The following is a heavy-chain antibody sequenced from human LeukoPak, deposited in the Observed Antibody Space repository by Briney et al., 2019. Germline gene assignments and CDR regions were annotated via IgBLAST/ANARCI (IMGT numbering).Heavy chain of an antibody. CDR3: ARDRNIVGATLNWFDP. J-gene: IGHJ5*02. Sequence: ASVKVSCKASGGTFNNYAINWVRQAPGQGLEWMGRIIPKFGVQDYAQKFQGRVTITADKSTSTAYMELSSLRSEDTAVYYCARDRNIVGATLNWFDPWGQGTLVTVSS. CDR2: IIPKFGVQ. D-gene: IGHD1-26*01. V-gene: IGHV1-69*04. CDR1: GGTFNNYA.